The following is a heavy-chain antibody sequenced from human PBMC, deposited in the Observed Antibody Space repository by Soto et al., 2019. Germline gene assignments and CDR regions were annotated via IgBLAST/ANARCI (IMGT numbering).Heavy chain of an antibody. D-gene: IGHD6-19*01. CDR3: AKDVVMQWLVPPSAFDY. V-gene: IGHV3-23*01. J-gene: IGHJ4*02. CDR1: GFTFSSYA. CDR2: VSGSGGST. Sequence: PGGSLRLSCAASGFTFSSYAMSWVRQAPGKGLEWVSAVSGSGGSTYYADSVKGRFTISRDNSKNTLYLQMNSLRAEDTAVYYCAKDVVMQWLVPPSAFDYWGQGTLVTVSS.